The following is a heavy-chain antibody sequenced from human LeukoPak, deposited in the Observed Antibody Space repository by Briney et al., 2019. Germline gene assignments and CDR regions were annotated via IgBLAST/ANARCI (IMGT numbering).Heavy chain of an antibody. V-gene: IGHV1-2*02. CDR3: ARSRRDGYNSDFDN. CDR2: MNPNSGGT. CDR1: AYTFSGCY. D-gene: IGHD5-24*01. J-gene: IGHJ4*02. Sequence: ASVKVSCKTSAYTFSGCYIHLVRHAPGQGLGWMGWMNPNSGGTNYAEKFQGRVTMTRDTSYNTAYMELSRLTSDDTAVYYCARSRRDGYNSDFDNWGQGTLVTVSS.